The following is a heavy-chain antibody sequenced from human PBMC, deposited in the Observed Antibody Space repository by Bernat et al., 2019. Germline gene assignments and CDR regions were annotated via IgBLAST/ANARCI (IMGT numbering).Heavy chain of an antibody. V-gene: IGHV4-34*01. CDR3: ARGAVDTDIRYFDY. D-gene: IGHD5-18*01. CDR1: GGSFSDHY. J-gene: IGHJ4*02. CDR2: INHSGST. Sequence: QVQLQQWGAGLLKPSDTLSLTCAVYGGSFSDHYWTWIRQPPGKGLEWIGEINHSGSTNYKSSLKSRVTISVDTSKNQSSLKLSSVTAADTAVYYCARGAVDTDIRYFDYWGQGTLVTVSS.